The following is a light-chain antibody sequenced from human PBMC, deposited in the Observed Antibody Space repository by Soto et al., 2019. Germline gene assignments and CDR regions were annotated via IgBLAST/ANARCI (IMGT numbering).Light chain of an antibody. CDR2: EDN. J-gene: IGLJ2*01. CDR1: SGSIASNY. Sequence: NFMLTQPHSVSESPGKTVTISCTRSSGSIASNYVQWYQQRPGSAPTTVIYEDNQRPSGVPDRFSGSIDSSSNSASLTISGLKTEDEADSYCQSYDSSNFVVFGGGTKLTVL. V-gene: IGLV6-57*04. CDR3: QSYDSSNFVV.